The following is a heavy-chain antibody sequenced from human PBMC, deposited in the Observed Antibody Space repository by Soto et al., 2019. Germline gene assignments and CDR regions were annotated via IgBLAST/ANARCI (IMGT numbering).Heavy chain of an antibody. CDR3: AIGASIAAAGGPGYYYYYMDV. CDR2: INPNSGGT. CDR1: GYTFTGYY. V-gene: IGHV1-2*04. D-gene: IGHD6-13*01. J-gene: IGHJ6*03. Sequence: GASVKVSCKASGYTFTGYYMHWVRQAPGQGLEWMGWINPNSGGTNYAQKFQGWVTMTRDTSISTAYMELSRLRSDDTAVYYCAIGASIAAAGGPGYYYYYMDVWGKGTTVTVSS.